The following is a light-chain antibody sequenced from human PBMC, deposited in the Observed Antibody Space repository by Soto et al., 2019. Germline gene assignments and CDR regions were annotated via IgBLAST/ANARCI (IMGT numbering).Light chain of an antibody. CDR3: QQSNNHPIS. Sequence: DMQMTQSPSTLSASIGDTVTMTCRASQTINSWLAWYQQKPGIPPKLLIYKASTLESGVPSRFSGSGSGTEFTLTISSLQPEDFATYYCQQSNNHPISFGQGTRLEIK. CDR2: KAS. V-gene: IGKV1-5*03. CDR1: QTINSW. J-gene: IGKJ5*01.